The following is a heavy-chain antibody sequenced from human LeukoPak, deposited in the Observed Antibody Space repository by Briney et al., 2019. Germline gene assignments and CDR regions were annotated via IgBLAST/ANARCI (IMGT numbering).Heavy chain of an antibody. CDR3: ARVRGGSSWYRGDYYYYMDV. Sequence: AASVKVSCKASGYTFTSYGISWVRQAPGQGLEWMGWISAYNGNTNYAQNLQGRVTMTTDTSTSTAYMELRSLRSDDTAVYYCARVRGGSSWYRGDYYYYMDVWGKGTTVTISS. CDR2: ISAYNGNT. V-gene: IGHV1-18*01. D-gene: IGHD6-13*01. J-gene: IGHJ6*03. CDR1: GYTFTSYG.